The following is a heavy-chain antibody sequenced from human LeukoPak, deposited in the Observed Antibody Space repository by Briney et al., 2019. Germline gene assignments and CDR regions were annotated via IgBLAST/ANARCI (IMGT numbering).Heavy chain of an antibody. CDR3: ARESESSGWYDY. D-gene: IGHD6-19*01. J-gene: IGHJ4*02. Sequence: PGGSLRLSRAAPGFMFHDYAIHWVRQAPGKGLEWVSLISGDGGSTFYADSVKGRFTISRDNSKNSLYLQMNSLRSDDTALYYCARESESSGWYDYWGQGTLVTVSS. V-gene: IGHV3-43*02. CDR2: ISGDGGST. CDR1: GFMFHDYA.